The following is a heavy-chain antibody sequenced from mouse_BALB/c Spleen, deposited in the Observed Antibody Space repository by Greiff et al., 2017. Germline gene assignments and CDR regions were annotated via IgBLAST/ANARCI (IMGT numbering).Heavy chain of an antibody. J-gene: IGHJ1*01. CDR1: GFNIKDTY. CDR2: IDPANGNT. Sequence: VHVKQSGAELVKPGASVKLSCTASGFNIKDTYMHWVKQRPEQGLEWIGRIDPANGNTKYDPKFQGKATITADTSSNTAYLQLSSLTSEDTAVYYCARSWEDWYFDVWGAGTTVTVSS. CDR3: ARSWEDWYFDV. D-gene: IGHD4-1*01. V-gene: IGHV14-3*02.